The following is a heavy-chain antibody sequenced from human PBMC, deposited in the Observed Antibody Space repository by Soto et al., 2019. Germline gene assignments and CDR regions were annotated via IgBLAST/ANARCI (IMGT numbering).Heavy chain of an antibody. V-gene: IGHV1-18*01. CDR2: ISAYNGNT. Sequence: ASVKVSCKASGYTFSSHGISWVRQAPGQGLEWMGWISAYNGNTNYAQKFQGRVTMTTDTSTSTAYMELRSLRSDDTAVYYCARGGKYCTNGVCSLYGMDVWGQGNTVTVS. CDR3: ARGGKYCTNGVCSLYGMDV. J-gene: IGHJ6*02. CDR1: GYTFSSHG. D-gene: IGHD2-8*01.